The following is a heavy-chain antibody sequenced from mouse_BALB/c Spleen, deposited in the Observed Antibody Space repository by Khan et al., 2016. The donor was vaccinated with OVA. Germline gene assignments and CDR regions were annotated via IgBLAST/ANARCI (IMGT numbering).Heavy chain of an antibody. V-gene: IGHV5-6-4*01. CDR2: ISSGSTYT. D-gene: IGHD2-1*01. CDR3: TRDGNYAHWYFDV. CDR1: GFSFSSYT. Sequence: EVELVESGGGLVNPGGSLKLSCAASGFSFSSYTMSWVRQTPEKRLEWVATISSGSTYTYYPDSVKGRFTISRDNAKNTLYLQMSSLKSEDTAMXYLTRDGNYAHWYFDVWGAGTTVTVSS. J-gene: IGHJ1*01.